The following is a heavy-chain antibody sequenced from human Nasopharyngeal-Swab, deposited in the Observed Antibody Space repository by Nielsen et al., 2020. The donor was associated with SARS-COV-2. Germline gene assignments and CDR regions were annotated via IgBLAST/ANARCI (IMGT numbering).Heavy chain of an antibody. Sequence: SLKISCAASGFTFDDYAMHWVRQAPGKGLEWVSGISWNSGGIGYADSVKGRFTISRDNAKNSLYLQMNSLRAEDTALYYCAKDIWPGAIAAAGTPFDYWGQGTLVTVSS. D-gene: IGHD6-13*01. CDR1: GFTFDDYA. V-gene: IGHV3-9*01. J-gene: IGHJ4*02. CDR3: AKDIWPGAIAAAGTPFDY. CDR2: ISWNSGGI.